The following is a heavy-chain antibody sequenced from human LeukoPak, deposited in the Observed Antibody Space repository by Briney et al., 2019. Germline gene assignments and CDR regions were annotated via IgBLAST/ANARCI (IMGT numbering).Heavy chain of an antibody. CDR1: GFTFSTYV. CDR2: ISYDGVNK. Sequence: GRSLRLSCAASGFTFSTYVMHWVRQAPGKELEWVAVISYDGVNKYYADSVKGRFTISRDDSKNTVYLQMNSLRVEDTAVYYCARVSSVGATREFDYWGQGTLVTVSS. J-gene: IGHJ4*02. CDR3: ARVSSVGATREFDY. V-gene: IGHV3-30-3*01. D-gene: IGHD1-26*01.